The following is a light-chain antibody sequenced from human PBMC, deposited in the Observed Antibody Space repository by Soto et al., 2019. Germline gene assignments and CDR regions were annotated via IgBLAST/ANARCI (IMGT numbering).Light chain of an antibody. CDR2: DAS. CDR3: QQYGSSSYT. V-gene: IGKV3-20*01. Sequence: EIVLTQSPGTLSLSPGERATLSCRASQSVSSSYLGWYQQKPGQAPRLLIYDASSRATDIPDRFSGSGSGTDFTLTISRLEPEDFAVYYCQQYGSSSYTFGQGTNLEMK. CDR1: QSVSSSY. J-gene: IGKJ2*01.